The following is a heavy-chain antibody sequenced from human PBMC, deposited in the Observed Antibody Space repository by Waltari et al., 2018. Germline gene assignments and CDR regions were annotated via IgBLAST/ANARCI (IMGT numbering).Heavy chain of an antibody. J-gene: IGHJ4*02. D-gene: IGHD3-10*01. CDR1: GYTLTELS. Sequence: QVQLVQSGAEVKKPGASVKVSCKVSGYTLTELSMHLVRPAPGKGLEWMGGFDPGDGETIYAQKFKGRVTMTEDTSTDTAYMELSSLRSEDTAVYYCATNDLQLLWVGELSGYWGQGTLVTVSS. V-gene: IGHV1-24*01. CDR2: FDPGDGET. CDR3: ATNDLQLLWVGELSGY.